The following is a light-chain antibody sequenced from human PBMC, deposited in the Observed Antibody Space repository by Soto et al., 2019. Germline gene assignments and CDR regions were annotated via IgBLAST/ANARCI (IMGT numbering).Light chain of an antibody. Sequence: QSALTQPASVSGSPGQSVTISCTGTSSDVGGYDYVSWYQQHTGTAPKRIIYEVNNRPSGVSNRFSGSKSGNTASLIISGLQTADEANYYCSAYTTSNTLIFGTGTKVTVL. J-gene: IGLJ1*01. CDR1: SSDVGGYDY. CDR2: EVN. V-gene: IGLV2-14*01. CDR3: SAYTTSNTLI.